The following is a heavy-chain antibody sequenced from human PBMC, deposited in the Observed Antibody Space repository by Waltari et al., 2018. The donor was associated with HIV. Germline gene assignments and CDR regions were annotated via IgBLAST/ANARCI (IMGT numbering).Heavy chain of an antibody. CDR1: GFTFSRYW. V-gene: IGHV3-74*01. Sequence: EVQLVESGGGLVQPGGSLRLSCGASGFTFSRYWMHWVRKAPGKGLVGVSRIERDGASTNYADSVKGRVTISRDNAKNTLSLQMNSLSVEDTAVYYCVRAGRSSDGFDVWGQGTMVTVSS. J-gene: IGHJ3*01. D-gene: IGHD6-6*01. CDR2: IERDGAST. CDR3: VRAGRSSDGFDV.